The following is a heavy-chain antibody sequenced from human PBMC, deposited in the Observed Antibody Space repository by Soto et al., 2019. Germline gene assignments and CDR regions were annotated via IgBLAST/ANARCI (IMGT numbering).Heavy chain of an antibody. CDR3: ARGEEDSSGWYSSDI. D-gene: IGHD6-19*01. Sequence: GGSLRLSCAASGFTFSSYAMHWVRQAPGKGLEWVAVISYDGSNKYYADSVKGRFTISRDNSKNTLYLQMNSLRAEDTAVYYCARGEEDSSGWYSSDIWGQGTMVTVSS. CDR2: ISYDGSNK. CDR1: GFTFSSYA. J-gene: IGHJ3*02. V-gene: IGHV3-30-3*01.